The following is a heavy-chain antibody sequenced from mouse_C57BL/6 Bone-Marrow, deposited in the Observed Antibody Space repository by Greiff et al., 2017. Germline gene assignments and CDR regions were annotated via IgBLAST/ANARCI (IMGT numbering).Heavy chain of an antibody. CDR3: ARPYYSNYWYFDV. CDR2: IYPGSGST. J-gene: IGHJ1*03. Sequence: QVQLQQSGAELVKPGASVKMSCKASGYTFTSYWLTWVKQRPGQGLEWIGDIYPGSGSTNYNEKFKSKATLTVDTSSGTAYMQLSSLTSEDSAVYYGARPYYSNYWYFDVWGTGTTVTVTS. D-gene: IGHD2-5*01. V-gene: IGHV1-55*01. CDR1: GYTFTSYW.